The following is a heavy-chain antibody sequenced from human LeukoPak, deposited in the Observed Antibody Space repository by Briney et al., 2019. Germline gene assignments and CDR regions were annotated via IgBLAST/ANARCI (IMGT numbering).Heavy chain of an antibody. CDR3: AREPRQIAAAKINWFDP. J-gene: IGHJ5*02. D-gene: IGHD6-13*01. V-gene: IGHV3-21*01. Sequence: GGSLRLSCAASRFTFSEYWMSWVRQAPGKGLEWVSSISSSSSYIYYADSVKGRFTISRDNAKNSLYLQMNSLRAEDTAVYYCAREPRQIAAAKINWFDPWGQGTLVTVSS. CDR1: RFTFSEYW. CDR2: ISSSSSYI.